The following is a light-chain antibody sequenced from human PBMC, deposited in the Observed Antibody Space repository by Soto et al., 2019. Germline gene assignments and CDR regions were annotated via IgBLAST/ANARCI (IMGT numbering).Light chain of an antibody. Sequence: QSVLPQPPSSFGFPGQSVTISCTGTSSDVGGYNYVSWYQQHPGKAPKLMIYEVSKRPSGVPDRFSGSKSGNTASLTVSGLQAEDEADYYCSSYAGSNNFEIFGTGTKVTVL. V-gene: IGLV2-8*01. CDR1: SSDVGGYNY. J-gene: IGLJ1*01. CDR2: EVS. CDR3: SSYAGSNNFEI.